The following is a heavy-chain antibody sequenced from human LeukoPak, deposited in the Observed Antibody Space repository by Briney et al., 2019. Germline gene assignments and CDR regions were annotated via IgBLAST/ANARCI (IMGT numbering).Heavy chain of an antibody. CDR1: GFTFSNYG. Sequence: GGSLRLSCAASGFTFSNYGMHWVRQAPGKGLEWVAIIWYDGSNKYYTDSVRGRFTISRDNFKNTLYLQMNSLRAEDTALYYCAKDTVGIAAAVDYWGQGTLVTVSS. V-gene: IGHV3-30*02. CDR2: IWYDGSNK. J-gene: IGHJ4*02. CDR3: AKDTVGIAAAVDY. D-gene: IGHD6-13*01.